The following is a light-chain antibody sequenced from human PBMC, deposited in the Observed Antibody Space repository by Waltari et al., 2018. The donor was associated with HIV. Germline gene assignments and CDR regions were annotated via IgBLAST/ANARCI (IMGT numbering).Light chain of an antibody. CDR1: SSNIGAGYD. Sequence: QSVLTQPPSVSGAPGQRVTISCTGRSSNIGAGYDVHWYQQLPGTAPNLLIYGNSNRPSGVPDRFSGSKSGTSASLAITGLQAEDEADYYCQSYDSSLSGYWVFGGGTKLTVL. CDR3: QSYDSSLSGYWV. CDR2: GNS. V-gene: IGLV1-40*01. J-gene: IGLJ3*02.